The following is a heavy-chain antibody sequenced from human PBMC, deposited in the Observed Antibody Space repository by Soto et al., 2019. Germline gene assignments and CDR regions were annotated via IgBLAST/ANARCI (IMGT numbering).Heavy chain of an antibody. CDR3: ARGDWTYYYDSSGYYVPFDY. D-gene: IGHD3-22*01. CDR1: GYTFTSYD. CDR2: MNPNSGNT. Sequence: ASVKVSCKASGYTFTSYDINWVRQATGQGLEWMGWMNPNSGNTGYAQKFQGRVTMTRNTSISTAYMELSSLRSEDTAVYYCARGDWTYYYDSSGYYVPFDYWGQGTLGTVSS. J-gene: IGHJ4*02. V-gene: IGHV1-8*01.